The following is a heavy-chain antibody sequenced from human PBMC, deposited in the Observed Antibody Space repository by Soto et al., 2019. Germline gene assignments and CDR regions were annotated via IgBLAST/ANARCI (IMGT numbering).Heavy chain of an antibody. J-gene: IGHJ6*03. CDR2: ISSSSSYI. D-gene: IGHD3-3*01. V-gene: IGHV3-21*01. Sequence: GGSLRLSCAASGFTFSSYSMNWVRQAPGKGLEWVSSISSSSSYIYYADSVKGRFTISRDNAKNSLYLQMNSLRAEDTAVYYCARDLKDTIFGVAGYYMDVWGKGTTVTVSS. CDR3: ARDLKDTIFGVAGYYMDV. CDR1: GFTFSSYS.